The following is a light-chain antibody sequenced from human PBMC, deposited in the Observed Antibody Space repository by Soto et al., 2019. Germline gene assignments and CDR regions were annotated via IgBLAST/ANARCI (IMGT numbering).Light chain of an antibody. V-gene: IGKV3-20*01. CDR1: QNISSKS. Sequence: EIVLTQSPGTLSLSPGERATLSCRAGQNISSKSLAWYQQKPGQAPWLLIYDASTRAADIPDRFSGGGSGTDFTLTVNRLEPEDFAMYYCQQYDTSYFTFGPGTKVDFK. CDR3: QQYDTSYFT. CDR2: DAS. J-gene: IGKJ3*01.